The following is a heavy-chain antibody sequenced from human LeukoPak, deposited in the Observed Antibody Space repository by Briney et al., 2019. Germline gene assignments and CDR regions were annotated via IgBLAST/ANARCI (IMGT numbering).Heavy chain of an antibody. J-gene: IGHJ6*02. V-gene: IGHV3-23*01. Sequence: PGGSLRLSCAASGFTVSSNDMRWVRQAPGKGLEWVSVISASGGTTNYADSVKGRFTISRDNSKSTVFLQMNSLSAEDTAVYHCAKDLSYYYDSSGSSTYSHDGLDVWGQGTTVTVSS. CDR2: ISASGGTT. D-gene: IGHD3-22*01. CDR1: GFTVSSND. CDR3: AKDLSYYYDSSGSSTYSHDGLDV.